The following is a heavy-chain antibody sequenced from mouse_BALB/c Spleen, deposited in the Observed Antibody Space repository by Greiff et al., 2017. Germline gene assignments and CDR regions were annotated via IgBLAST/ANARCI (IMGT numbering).Heavy chain of an antibody. CDR2: IWAGGST. CDR1: GFSLTSYG. D-gene: IGHD2-1*01. CDR3: ARDDGNHGSYAMDY. V-gene: IGHV2-9*02. Sequence: VNLVESGPGLVAPSQSLSITCTVSGFSLTSYGVHWVRQPPGKGLEWLGVIWAGGSTNYNSALMSRLSISKDNSKSQVFLKMNSLQTDDTAMYYCARDDGNHGSYAMDYWGQGTSVTVSS. J-gene: IGHJ4*01.